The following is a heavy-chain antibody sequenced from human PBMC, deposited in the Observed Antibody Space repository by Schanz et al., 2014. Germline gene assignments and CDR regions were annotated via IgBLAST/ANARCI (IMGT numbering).Heavy chain of an antibody. CDR2: ISYSGSS. J-gene: IGHJ3*02. CDR3: ARDRGHGDLPGDI. V-gene: IGHV4-34*11. CDR1: GGSFSSNY. D-gene: IGHD4-17*01. Sequence: QVQLQQWGAGLLKPSETLSLTCAVYGGSFSSNYWSWIRQPPGKGLEWIGFISYSGSSDYNPSLKSRVTISVDTSKNQFSLNLSSATAADTAVYYCARDRGHGDLPGDIWGQGTMVTVSS.